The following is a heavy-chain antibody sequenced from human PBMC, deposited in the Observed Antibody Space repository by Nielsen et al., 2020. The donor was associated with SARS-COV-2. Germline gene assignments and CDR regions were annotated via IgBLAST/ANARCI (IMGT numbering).Heavy chain of an antibody. CDR2: IYYSGST. CDR1: GGSISSYY. V-gene: IGHV4-59*12. CDR3: ARVKVPAARSDAFDI. Sequence: SETLSLTCTVSGGSISSYYWSWIRQPPGKGLEWIGYIYYSGSTNYNPSLKSRVTISLDTSRNQFSLKLSSVTAADTAVYYCARVKVPAARSDAFDIWGQGTMVTVSS. J-gene: IGHJ3*02. D-gene: IGHD2-2*01.